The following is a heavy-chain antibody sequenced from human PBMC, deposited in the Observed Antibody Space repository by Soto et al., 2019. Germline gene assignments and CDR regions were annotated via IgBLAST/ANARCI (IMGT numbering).Heavy chain of an antibody. Sequence: SQTLSLTFTVSNGSIGSTGYYWRWIRQPPGKGLEFIGSVYYSGSTYYNPSLKSRVTISVDTSKNQFTLNLSSVTAADTAVYYCARQRSSSWYWGLNFDYWGQGTLVTVS. CDR3: ARQRSSSWYWGLNFDY. CDR1: NGSIGSTGYY. J-gene: IGHJ4*02. V-gene: IGHV4-39*01. D-gene: IGHD6-13*01. CDR2: VYYSGST.